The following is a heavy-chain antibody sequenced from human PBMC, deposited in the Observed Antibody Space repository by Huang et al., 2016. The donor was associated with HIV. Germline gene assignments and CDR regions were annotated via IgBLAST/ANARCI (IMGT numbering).Heavy chain of an antibody. J-gene: IGHJ4*02. Sequence: QVQLVESGGGVVQPGRSLRISCAASGFTFRSYGMHWVRPAQGKGLWGVAVISYDGKRKYYADSVKGGFSISRDNSKTTVYLQLNSLGVEDTAVYYCAKGGSAAAVLDFWGQGTLVTVSS. D-gene: IGHD6-13*01. CDR1: GFTFRSYG. V-gene: IGHV3-30*18. CDR2: ISYDGKRK. CDR3: AKGGSAAAVLDF.